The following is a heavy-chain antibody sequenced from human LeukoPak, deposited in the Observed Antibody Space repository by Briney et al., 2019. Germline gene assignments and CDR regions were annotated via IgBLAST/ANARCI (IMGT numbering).Heavy chain of an antibody. CDR2: IIPIFGIA. J-gene: IGHJ6*02. CDR3: ARDRSDIVVVPAAIDYYYYGMDV. CDR1: GGTFSSYA. V-gene: IGHV1-69*04. Sequence: GASVKVSCKASGGTFSSYAISWVRQAPGQGLEWMGRIIPIFGIANYAQKFQGRVTITADKSTSTAYMELSSLRSEDTAVYYCARDRSDIVVVPAAIDYYYYGMDVWGQGTTVTVSS. D-gene: IGHD2-2*01.